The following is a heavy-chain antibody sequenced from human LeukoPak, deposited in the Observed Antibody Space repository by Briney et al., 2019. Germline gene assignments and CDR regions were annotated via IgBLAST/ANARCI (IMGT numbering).Heavy chain of an antibody. CDR1: GDSISNSDYY. CDR3: ARRRKDLNWFDP. CDR2: IDYSGRT. Sequence: SETLSLTCTVSGDSISNSDYYWGWIRQPPGKGLEWIALIDYSGRTFYNPSLRSRVTISVDMSKNQFSLNLNSVTAADTAVYYCARRRKDLNWFDPWGQGTLVTVSS. J-gene: IGHJ5*02. V-gene: IGHV4-39*01.